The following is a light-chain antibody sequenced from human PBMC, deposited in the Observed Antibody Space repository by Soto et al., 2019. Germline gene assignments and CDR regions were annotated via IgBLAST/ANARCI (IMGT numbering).Light chain of an antibody. CDR2: GNF. Sequence: QSVLTQPPSVSGAPGQRVTISCAGSASNIGASFVVHWYQQVPGTASKLLIYGNFNRPSWVPDRFSGSKSGTSASLAITGLKAEDEDDYYCQSYHYNLSGVLFGGGTKLTVL. CDR3: QSYHYNLSGVL. J-gene: IGLJ2*01. CDR1: ASNIGASFV. V-gene: IGLV1-40*01.